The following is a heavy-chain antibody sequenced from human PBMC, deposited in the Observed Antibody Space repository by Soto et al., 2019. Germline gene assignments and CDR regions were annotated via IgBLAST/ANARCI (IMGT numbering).Heavy chain of an antibody. CDR1: GFTFSSYS. Sequence: EVQLVESGGGLVKPGGSLRLSCAASGFTFSSYSMNWVRQAPGKGLEWVSSISSSSSYIYYADSVKGRFTISRDNAKNSLYLEMNSLRAEDTAVYYCARDVMITFGGVIVWDRDAFDIWVQGTMVTVSS. V-gene: IGHV3-21*01. D-gene: IGHD3-16*02. CDR3: ARDVMITFGGVIVWDRDAFDI. CDR2: ISSSSSYI. J-gene: IGHJ3*02.